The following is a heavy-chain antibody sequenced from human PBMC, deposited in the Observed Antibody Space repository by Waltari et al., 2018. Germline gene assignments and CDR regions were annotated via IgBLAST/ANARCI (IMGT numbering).Heavy chain of an antibody. J-gene: IGHJ4*02. D-gene: IGHD1-26*01. CDR2: ISWNRYNI. Sequence: EVQLVESGGGLVQPGRSLRLSCAVSGFNFDDYARHWVRQAPGKGLDWFSGISWNRYNIGYAELVKGRFTISRDNAKNSLYLQMNSLRPEDTALYYCAKGHSGSYGLKDWGQGTLVTVSS. CDR3: AKGHSGSYGLKD. V-gene: IGHV3-9*01. CDR1: GFNFDDYA.